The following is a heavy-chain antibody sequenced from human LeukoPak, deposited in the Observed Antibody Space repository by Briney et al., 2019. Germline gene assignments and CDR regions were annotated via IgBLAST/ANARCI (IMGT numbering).Heavy chain of an antibody. CDR3: ARDEITGTTLN. D-gene: IGHD1-7*01. J-gene: IGHJ4*02. CDR1: GGSITSYY. Sequence: ETLSLTCTVSGGSITSYYWSWIRQPPGKGLEWIGRIYTSGSTNYNPSLKSRVTISVDTSKNQFSLKLSSVTAADTAVYYCARDEITGTTLNWGQGTLVTVSS. V-gene: IGHV4-4*08. CDR2: IYTSGST.